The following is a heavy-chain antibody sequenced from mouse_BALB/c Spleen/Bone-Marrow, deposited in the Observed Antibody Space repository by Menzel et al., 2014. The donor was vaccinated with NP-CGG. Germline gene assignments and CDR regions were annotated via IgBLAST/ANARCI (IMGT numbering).Heavy chain of an antibody. D-gene: IGHD2-1*01. CDR3: ARGGNYAWFAY. V-gene: IGHV5-17*02. J-gene: IGHJ3*01. Sequence: EVQVVESGGGLVQPGGSRKLSCAASGFTFSSFGMHWVRQAPEKGLEWVAYISSGSSTTYYADTLKGRFTISRDIPKNALFLQMTSLMSEDTAMYYCARGGNYAWFAYWGQGTLVTVSA. CDR1: GFTFSSFG. CDR2: ISSGSSTT.